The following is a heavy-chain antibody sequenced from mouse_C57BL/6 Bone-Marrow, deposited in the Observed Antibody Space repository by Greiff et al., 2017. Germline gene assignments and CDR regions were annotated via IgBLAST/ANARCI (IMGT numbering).Heavy chain of an antibody. CDR1: GFTFSSYG. V-gene: IGHV5-6*01. CDR3: ARQNYGSSYRFAY. Sequence: EVQLQESGGDLVKPGGSLKLSCAASGFTFSSYGMSWVRQTPDKRLEWVATISSGGSYTYYPDSVKGRFTISRDNAKNTLYLQMSSLKSEDTAMYYCARQNYGSSYRFAYWGQGTLVTVSA. CDR2: ISSGGSYT. J-gene: IGHJ3*01. D-gene: IGHD1-1*01.